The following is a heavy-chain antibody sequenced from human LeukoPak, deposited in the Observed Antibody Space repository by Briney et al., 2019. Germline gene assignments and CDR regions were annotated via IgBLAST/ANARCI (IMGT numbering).Heavy chain of an antibody. Sequence: ASVKVSCKASGYTFTSYGINWVRQAPGQGLEWMGWSNAYNGNTNFAHKLQGRVTMTTDTSTSTAYMELRSLTSDDTAVYYCARDYCSSTSCYSKYMDVWGKGTTVTISS. J-gene: IGHJ6*03. CDR1: GYTFTSYG. CDR3: ARDYCSSTSCYSKYMDV. CDR2: SNAYNGNT. D-gene: IGHD2-2*01. V-gene: IGHV1-18*01.